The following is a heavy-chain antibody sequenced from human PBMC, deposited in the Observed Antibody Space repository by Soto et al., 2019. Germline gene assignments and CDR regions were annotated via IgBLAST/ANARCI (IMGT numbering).Heavy chain of an antibody. J-gene: IGHJ4*02. V-gene: IGHV3-30-3*01. Sequence: PGGSLRLSCAASGFTFSSYAMQWVRQAPGKGLEWVAVISYDGSNKYYADSVKGRFTISRDNSKNTLYLQMNSLRAEDTAVYYCARDRGTAGTYFDYWGQGTLVTVSS. D-gene: IGHD6-13*01. CDR2: ISYDGSNK. CDR1: GFTFSSYA. CDR3: ARDRGTAGTYFDY.